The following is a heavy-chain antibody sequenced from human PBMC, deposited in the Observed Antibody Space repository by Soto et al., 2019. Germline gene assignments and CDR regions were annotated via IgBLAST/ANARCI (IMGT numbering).Heavy chain of an antibody. CDR2: IYTSGST. CDR1: GGSISSYY. V-gene: IGHV4-4*07. CDR3: ARDGVWFGELLSPAYGMDV. J-gene: IGHJ6*02. Sequence: PSETLSLTCTVPGGSISSYYWSWIRQPAGKGLEWIGRIYTSGSTNYNPSLKSRVTMSVDTSKNQFSLKLSSVTAADTAVYYCARDGVWFGELLSPAYGMDVWGQGTTVTVSS. D-gene: IGHD3-10*01.